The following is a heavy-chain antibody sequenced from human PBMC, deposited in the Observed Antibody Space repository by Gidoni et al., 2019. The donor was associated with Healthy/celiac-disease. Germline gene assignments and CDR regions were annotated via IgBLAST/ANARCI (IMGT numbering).Heavy chain of an antibody. J-gene: IGHJ4*02. CDR1: GFTFSNAW. V-gene: IGHV3-15*01. CDR2: IKSKTDGGTT. CDR3: TTDRQGGYYYGSSDY. Sequence: EVQLVESGGGLVKPGGSLRLSCAASGFTFSNAWMSWVRPAPGKGLEWVGRIKSKTDGGTTDYAAPVKGRFTISRDDSKNTLYLQMNSLKTEDTAVYYCTTDRQGGYYYGSSDYWGQGTLVTVSS. D-gene: IGHD3-10*01.